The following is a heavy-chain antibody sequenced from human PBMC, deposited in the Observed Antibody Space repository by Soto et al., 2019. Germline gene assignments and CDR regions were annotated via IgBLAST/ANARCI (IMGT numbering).Heavy chain of an antibody. CDR1: GGTFSSYA. D-gene: IGHD4-4*01. CDR2: IIPIFGTA. CDR3: ASRGGAWYSNYDPWDY. V-gene: IGHV1-69*01. J-gene: IGHJ4*02. Sequence: QVQLVQSGAEVQKPGSSVKVSCKASGGTFSSYAISWVRQAPGQGLEWMGGIIPIFGTANYAQKFQGRVTITADESTSTAYMELSSLRSEDTAVYYCASRGGAWYSNYDPWDYWGQGTLVTVSS.